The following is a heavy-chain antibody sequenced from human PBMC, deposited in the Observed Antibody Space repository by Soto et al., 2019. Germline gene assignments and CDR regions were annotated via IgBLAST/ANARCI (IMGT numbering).Heavy chain of an antibody. Sequence: QVQLVQSGAEGKKPGASVKVSCKASGYTFTSYGISWVRQAPGQGLEWMGWISAYNGNTNYAQKLQGRVTMTTDTSTRADYMELRSLRSDDTAVYYCARVPLAPVRGGWFDPWGQGTLVTVSS. D-gene: IGHD3-16*01. CDR2: ISAYNGNT. J-gene: IGHJ5*02. V-gene: IGHV1-18*04. CDR3: ARVPLAPVRGGWFDP. CDR1: GYTFTSYG.